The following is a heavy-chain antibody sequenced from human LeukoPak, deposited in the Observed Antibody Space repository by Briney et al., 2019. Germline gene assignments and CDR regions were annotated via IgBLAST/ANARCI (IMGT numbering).Heavy chain of an antibody. CDR2: ISGSDGST. J-gene: IGHJ4*02. Sequence: SGGSLRLSCAASGFTFSSYAMSWVRQAPGKGLEWVSAISGSDGSTYYADSVKGRFTISRDNSKNTLYLQMNSPRAEDTAVYYCAKDLDYYDSSGYYDYWGQGTLVTVSS. D-gene: IGHD3-22*01. V-gene: IGHV3-23*01. CDR1: GFTFSSYA. CDR3: AKDLDYYDSSGYYDY.